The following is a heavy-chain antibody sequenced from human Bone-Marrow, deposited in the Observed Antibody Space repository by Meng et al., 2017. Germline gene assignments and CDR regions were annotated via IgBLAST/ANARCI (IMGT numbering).Heavy chain of an antibody. D-gene: IGHD3-10*01. Sequence: GESLKISCAASGFTFSSYSMNWVRQAPGKGLEWVSSISSSSSYIYYADSVKGRFTISRDNAKNSLYLQMNSLRAEDTAVYYCARDPSGLLWFGELLAYYYYYGMDVWGQGTTVTVSS. CDR2: ISSSSSYI. CDR3: ARDPSGLLWFGELLAYYYYYGMDV. CDR1: GFTFSSYS. V-gene: IGHV3-21*01. J-gene: IGHJ6*02.